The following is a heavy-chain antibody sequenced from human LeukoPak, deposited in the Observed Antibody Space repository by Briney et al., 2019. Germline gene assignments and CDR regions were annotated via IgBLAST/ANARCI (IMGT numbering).Heavy chain of an antibody. V-gene: IGHV3-23*01. CDR2: ISGGGDK. D-gene: IGHD3-22*01. CDR3: AKDVNSSGYYLGFDY. Sequence: GGSLRLSCAASGFTFSTYAMSWVRQAPGKGPEWVTTISGGGDKQYADHVKGRFTVSRDDSKNTLYLQMNSLRAEDTALYYCAKDVNSSGYYLGFDYWGQGTLVTVSS. J-gene: IGHJ4*02. CDR1: GFTFSTYA.